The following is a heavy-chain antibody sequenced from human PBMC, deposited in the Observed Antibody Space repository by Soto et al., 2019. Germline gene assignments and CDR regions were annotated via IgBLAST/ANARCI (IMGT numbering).Heavy chain of an antibody. CDR1: GFTFRSFT. CDR3: TRDASRDSSARGWFDP. Sequence: LRLSCAAPGFTFRSFTMNWVRQAPGKGLEWVSTISSNSAYIYYTDALRGRFTISRDNAKNSLHLQMNSLRAEDTAVYYCTRDASRDSSARGWFDPWGPGTLVTVSS. J-gene: IGHJ5*02. D-gene: IGHD6-13*01. CDR2: ISSNSAYI. V-gene: IGHV3-21*01.